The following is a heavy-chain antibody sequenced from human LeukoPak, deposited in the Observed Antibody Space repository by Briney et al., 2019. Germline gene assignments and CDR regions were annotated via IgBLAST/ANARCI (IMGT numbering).Heavy chain of an antibody. CDR2: IYYSGST. D-gene: IGHD3-22*01. J-gene: IGHJ4*02. CDR1: GGSISSYY. V-gene: IGHV4-59*08. CDR3: ARGYYDSSGYLFDY. Sequence: KTSETLSLTCTVSGGSISSYYWSWIRQPLGKGLEWIGYIYYSGSTNYNPSLKSRVTISVDTSKNQFSLKLSSVTAADTAVYYCARGYYDSSGYLFDYWGQGTLVTVSS.